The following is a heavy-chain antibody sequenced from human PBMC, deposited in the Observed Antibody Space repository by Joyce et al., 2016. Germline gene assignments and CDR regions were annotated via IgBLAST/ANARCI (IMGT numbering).Heavy chain of an antibody. D-gene: IGHD3-3*01. CDR1: GYTFTGYY. CDR3: ARDRRITIFGVDNWTNTFDI. V-gene: IGHV1-2*02. Sequence: QVQLAQSGAEVKKPGASVKVSCMASGYTFTGYYMHWVRQAPGQGLEWMGWLNPNSGDTDYAQKFQGRDTMTRDTSIRTVYMELSRLRSDDTAIYYCARDRRITIFGVDNWTNTFDIWGQGTMVTVSS. J-gene: IGHJ3*02. CDR2: LNPNSGDT.